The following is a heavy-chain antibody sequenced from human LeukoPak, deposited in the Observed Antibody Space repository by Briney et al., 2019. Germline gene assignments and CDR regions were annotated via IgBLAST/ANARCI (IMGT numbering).Heavy chain of an antibody. J-gene: IGHJ4*02. Sequence: GGSLRLSCAASGFTFSSYAMSWVRQAPGKGLEWVSAISGSGGSTYYADSVKGRFTISRDNSKNTLYLQMNSLRAEDTAVYYCAKVGVVVPAAPGAYFDYWGQGTLVAVSS. V-gene: IGHV3-23*01. D-gene: IGHD2-2*01. CDR3: AKVGVVVPAAPGAYFDY. CDR2: ISGSGGST. CDR1: GFTFSSYA.